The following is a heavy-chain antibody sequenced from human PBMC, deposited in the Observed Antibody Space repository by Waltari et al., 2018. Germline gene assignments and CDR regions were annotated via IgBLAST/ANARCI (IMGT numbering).Heavy chain of an antibody. CDR1: GFTLRSHW. CDR2: RRPEGSQK. V-gene: IGHV3-7*01. Sequence: EGRVVESGGGWVKPGGSLRLSCAASGFTLRSHWMSWFRQATGKVREWLANRRPEGSQKYYVDSVKRRFTISRVNAKNSLYLQMNSLRVEDTAVYYCARDVDYWGQGTLVTVSS. CDR3: ARDVDY. J-gene: IGHJ4*02.